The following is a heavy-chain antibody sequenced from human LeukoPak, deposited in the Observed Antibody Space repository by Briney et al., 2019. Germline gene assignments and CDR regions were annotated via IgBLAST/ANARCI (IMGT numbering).Heavy chain of an antibody. J-gene: IGHJ5*02. Sequence: ASVKVSCKASGYTFTGYYMHWVRQAPGQGLEWMGRINPNSGGTNYAQKFQGRVTMTRDTSISTAYMELSSLRSEDTAVYYCARGRLRYFDWFPFDPWGQGTLATVSS. CDR2: INPNSGGT. CDR3: ARGRLRYFDWFPFDP. V-gene: IGHV1-2*06. D-gene: IGHD3-9*01. CDR1: GYTFTGYY.